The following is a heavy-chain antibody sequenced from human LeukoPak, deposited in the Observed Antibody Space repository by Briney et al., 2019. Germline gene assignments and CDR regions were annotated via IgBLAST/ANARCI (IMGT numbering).Heavy chain of an antibody. CDR3: AREVLGPLGFFDF. D-gene: IGHD3-16*01. Sequence: SQTLSLTCTVSGGSISSGNYYWNWIRQPAGKELEWIGRVSRSGTSDYNPSLRSRVTISVDPSKNQFSLNLSSVTAADTAVYYCAREVLGPLGFFDFWGQGTLVTVSS. CDR1: GGSISSGNYY. CDR2: VSRSGTS. J-gene: IGHJ4*02. V-gene: IGHV4-61*02.